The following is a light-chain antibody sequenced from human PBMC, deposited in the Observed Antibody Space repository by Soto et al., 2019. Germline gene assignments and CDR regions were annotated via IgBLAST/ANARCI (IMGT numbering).Light chain of an antibody. CDR2: SNN. J-gene: IGLJ2*01. CDR1: SSNIGSNT. Sequence: QPVLTQPPSASETPGQRVTISCSGSSSNIGSNTVNWYQQLPGTAPKLLIHSNNQRPSGVPDRFSGSKSGTSASLAISGLQSEDEADYYCATWDESLNGVVFGGGTKLTVL. V-gene: IGLV1-44*01. CDR3: ATWDESLNGVV.